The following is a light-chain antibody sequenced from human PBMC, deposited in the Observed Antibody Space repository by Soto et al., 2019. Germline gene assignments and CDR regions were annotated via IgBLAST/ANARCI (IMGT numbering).Light chain of an antibody. CDR2: EDN. CDR1: SGSIASNY. J-gene: IGLJ3*02. Sequence: NFMLTQPHSVSESPGKTVTISCTRSSGSIASNYVQWYQQRPGSAPTTVIYEDNQRPSGVPDRFSGSIDSSSNSASLTISGLKTEDEADYYCQSYDSSIPPWVFGGGTKLTVL. CDR3: QSYDSSIPPWV. V-gene: IGLV6-57*03.